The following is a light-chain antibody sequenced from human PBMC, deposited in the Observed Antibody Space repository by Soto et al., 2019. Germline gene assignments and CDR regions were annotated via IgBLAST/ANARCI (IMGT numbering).Light chain of an antibody. Sequence: QSVLTQPPSVSGAPGQRVTISCTGSSSNIGARYDVHWYQQLPGTAPKLLIYGNNNRPSGVPDRFSGSKSGTSASLAVTGLQAEDEADYYCQSYATGLSVLYVFGTGTKVTVL. V-gene: IGLV1-40*01. CDR3: QSYATGLSVLYV. J-gene: IGLJ1*01. CDR2: GNN. CDR1: SSNIGARYD.